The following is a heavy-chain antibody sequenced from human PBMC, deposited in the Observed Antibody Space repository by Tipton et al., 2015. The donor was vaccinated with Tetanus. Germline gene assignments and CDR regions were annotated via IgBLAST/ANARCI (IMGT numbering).Heavy chain of an antibody. D-gene: IGHD2-15*01. CDR2: IYPGDSDT. CDR1: GYIFTNYW. J-gene: IGHJ4*02. CDR3: ARAHCSDGVCNFDF. V-gene: IGHV5-51*01. Sequence: QLVQSGGEVKKPGESLKISCKGSGYIFTNYWIGWVRQKPGKGLEWMGIIYPGDSDTRYSPSFQGQVTIAVDKSFNTASLQWSSLRASDTSVFYCARAHCSDGVCNFDFWGQGALVTVAS.